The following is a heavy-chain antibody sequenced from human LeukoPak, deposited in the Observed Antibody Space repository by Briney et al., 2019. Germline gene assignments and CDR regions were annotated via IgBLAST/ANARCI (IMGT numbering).Heavy chain of an antibody. CDR2: IYDSGST. D-gene: IGHD5-24*01. CDR1: GGSIRSYY. Sequence: SETLSLTCTVSGGSIRSYYWSWIRQPPGKGLEWVGYIYDSGSTNYNPSLKSRVTISVDTSKNQFSLKLSSVTAADTAVYYCARHGGGYSFDYWGQGTLVTVSS. CDR3: ARHGGGYSFDY. V-gene: IGHV4-59*08. J-gene: IGHJ4*02.